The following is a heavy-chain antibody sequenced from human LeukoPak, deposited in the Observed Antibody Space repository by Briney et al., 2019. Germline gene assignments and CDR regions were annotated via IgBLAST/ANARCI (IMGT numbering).Heavy chain of an antibody. CDR3: ARATRWGSGYYFEASTNYYYGMDV. J-gene: IGHJ6*02. Sequence: PGGSLRLSCAASGFTFSSYAMSWVRQATGKGLEWVSAISGSGGSTYYADSVKGRFTISRDNSKNTLYLQMNSLRAEDTAVYYCARATRWGSGYYFEASTNYYYGMDVWGQGTTVTVSS. V-gene: IGHV3-23*01. CDR2: ISGSGGST. CDR1: GFTFSSYA. D-gene: IGHD3-22*01.